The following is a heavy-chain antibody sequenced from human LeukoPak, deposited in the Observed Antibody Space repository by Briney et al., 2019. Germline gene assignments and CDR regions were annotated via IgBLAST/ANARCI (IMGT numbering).Heavy chain of an antibody. CDR1: GFTFNSYS. V-gene: IGHV3-30*14. CDR2: ISDDETYK. Sequence: GGSLRLSCAASGFTFNSYSMHWVRQAPGKGLEWVTAISDDETYKFYADSVKGRFTISRDNSKNTLYLQMNSLRAEDTAVYYCARVLVHYYYYYMDVWGKGTTVTISS. J-gene: IGHJ6*03. CDR3: ARVLVHYYYYYMDV. D-gene: IGHD2-8*02.